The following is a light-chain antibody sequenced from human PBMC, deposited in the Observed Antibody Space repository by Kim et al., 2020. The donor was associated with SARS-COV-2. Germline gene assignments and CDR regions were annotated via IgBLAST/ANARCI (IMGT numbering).Light chain of an antibody. Sequence: QSALTQPPSASGTPGQRVTISCSGSSSNIGSNTVNWYQQLPGTAPKLLIFTNDQRPSGVPARFSGSKSGTSASLAISGLQSEDESDYYCVAWDDSLNGWVFGGGTRLTVL. J-gene: IGLJ3*02. CDR2: TND. CDR1: SSNIGSNT. CDR3: VAWDDSLNGWV. V-gene: IGLV1-44*01.